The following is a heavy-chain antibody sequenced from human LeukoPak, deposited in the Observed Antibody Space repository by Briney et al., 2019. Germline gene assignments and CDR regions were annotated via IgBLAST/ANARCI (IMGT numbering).Heavy chain of an antibody. CDR3: AKPLSAASGTDFHY. V-gene: IGHV3-23*01. Sequence: PGGSLRLSCAASGFTFSSYAMSWVRQAPGKGLDWVSAISGSGTTTYYADSVKGRLTISRDISKNTLYLQMNSLGAEDTAVYYCAKPLSAASGTDFHYWGQGTLVTVSS. D-gene: IGHD6-13*01. CDR2: ISGSGTTT. CDR1: GFTFSSYA. J-gene: IGHJ4*02.